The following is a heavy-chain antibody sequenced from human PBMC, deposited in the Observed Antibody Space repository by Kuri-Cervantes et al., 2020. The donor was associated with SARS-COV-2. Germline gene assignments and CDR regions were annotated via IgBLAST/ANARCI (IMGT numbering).Heavy chain of an antibody. D-gene: IGHD1-1*01. CDR2: IYYSGST. CDR3: ARGGEMRLRKTGTVIDY. CDR1: GGSISSGDYY. V-gene: IGHV4-30-4*08. Sequence: SETLSLTCTVSGGSISSGDYYWSWIRQPPGKGLEWIGYIYYSGSTYYNPSLKSRVTISVDTSKNQFSLELSSVTAADTAVYYCARGGEMRLRKTGTVIDYWGQGTLVTVSS. J-gene: IGHJ4*02.